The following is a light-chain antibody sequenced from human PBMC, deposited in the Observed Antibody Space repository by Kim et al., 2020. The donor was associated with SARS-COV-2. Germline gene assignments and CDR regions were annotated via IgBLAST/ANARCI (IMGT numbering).Light chain of an antibody. CDR1: TLPEKQ. Sequence: VSPVQTARSTCSGDTLPEKQTYWYQQKSGQAPLLVIYKDNERPSGIPGRFSGSSSGTTVTLTISGVQAEDDADYYCQSADGSGTYVFGTGTKVTVL. V-gene: IGLV3-25*03. CDR3: QSADGSGTYV. J-gene: IGLJ1*01. CDR2: KDN.